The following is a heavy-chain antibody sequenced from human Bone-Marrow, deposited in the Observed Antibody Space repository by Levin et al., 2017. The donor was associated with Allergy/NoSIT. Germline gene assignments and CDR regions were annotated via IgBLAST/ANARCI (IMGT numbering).Heavy chain of an antibody. D-gene: IGHD1-1*01. CDR1: EYSFNTYW. CDR2: IYPGDSDT. J-gene: IGHJ4*02. CDR3: ARLGNWNPYYFDN. V-gene: IGHV5-51*01. Sequence: KSGESLKISCKTSEYSFNTYWIGWVRQMPGEGLEWMGIIYPGDSDTRYSPSFQGQVTISADKSTATAYLQWNSFRTSDSVMYFCARLGNWNPYYFDNWGQGTLVTVSS.